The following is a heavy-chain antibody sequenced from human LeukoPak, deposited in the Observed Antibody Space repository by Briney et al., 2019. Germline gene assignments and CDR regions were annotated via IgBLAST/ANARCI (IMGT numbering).Heavy chain of an antibody. CDR1: GYTFTSYY. D-gene: IGHD3-16*01. Sequence: GASVKVSSKASGYTFTSYYLHWVRQAPGQGLEWMGIINPTSGSTTYAQNFQGRVTMTRDTSTSTVHMELSGLTSEDTAVYYCARGSSMISIDYWGQGTLVTVSS. J-gene: IGHJ4*02. CDR3: ARGSSMISIDY. CDR2: INPTSGST. V-gene: IGHV1-46*01.